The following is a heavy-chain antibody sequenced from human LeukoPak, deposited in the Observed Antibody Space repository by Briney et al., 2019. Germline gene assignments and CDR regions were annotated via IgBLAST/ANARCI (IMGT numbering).Heavy chain of an antibody. Sequence: GGSLRLSCTASGFTFSNHGMHWVRQAPGKGLEWVAFIRYDGITKYYADSVKGRFTISRDNSKNTLYLQMNSLRAEDTAVYYCAKDQYYYDSSGYYPDAFDIWGQGTMVTVSS. CDR3: AKDQYYYDSSGYYPDAFDI. J-gene: IGHJ3*02. D-gene: IGHD3-22*01. V-gene: IGHV3-30*02. CDR2: IRYDGITK. CDR1: GFTFSNHG.